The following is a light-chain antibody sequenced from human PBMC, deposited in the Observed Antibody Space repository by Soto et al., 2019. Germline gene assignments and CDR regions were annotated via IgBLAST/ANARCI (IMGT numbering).Light chain of an antibody. CDR3: QQYNNWPLWT. Sequence: EIVMTQSPATLSVSPGERATLSCRASQSVRSNLAWYQQKPGQAPSLLIYGASTRATGIPARFSGSGSGTEFTLTISSLQSEDFAVYYCQQYNNWPLWTFGQGTKVEIK. CDR1: QSVRSN. CDR2: GAS. J-gene: IGKJ1*01. V-gene: IGKV3-15*01.